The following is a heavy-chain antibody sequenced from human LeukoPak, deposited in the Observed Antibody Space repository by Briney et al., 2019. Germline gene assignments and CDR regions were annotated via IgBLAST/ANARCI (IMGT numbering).Heavy chain of an antibody. D-gene: IGHD6-13*01. CDR2: IYYSGST. Sequence: SETLSLTCTVSGGSISSGGYYWSWLRQHPGKGLEWIGYIYYSGSTYYNPSLKSRVTISVDTSKNQFSLKLSSVTAADTAVYYCARGISSPRVGLDYWGQGTLVTVSS. CDR1: GGSISSGGYY. CDR3: ARGISSPRVGLDY. J-gene: IGHJ4*02. V-gene: IGHV4-31*03.